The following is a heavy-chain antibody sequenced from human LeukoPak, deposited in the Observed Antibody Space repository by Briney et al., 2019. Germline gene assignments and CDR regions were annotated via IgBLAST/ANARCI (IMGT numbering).Heavy chain of an antibody. V-gene: IGHV3-21*03. D-gene: IGHD2/OR15-2a*01. Sequence: PGGSLRLSCAASGFTFSTYAMHWVRQAPGKGLEWVSFIFSSSTYIYYTDSVKGRFTISRDNARNSLYLQMDNLRAEDTGVYYCARDFYDGFALDYWGQGTLVTVSS. CDR2: IFSSSTYI. J-gene: IGHJ4*02. CDR1: GFTFSTYA. CDR3: ARDFYDGFALDY.